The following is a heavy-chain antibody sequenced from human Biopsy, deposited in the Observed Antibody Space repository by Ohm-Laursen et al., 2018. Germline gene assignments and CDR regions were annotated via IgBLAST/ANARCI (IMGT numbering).Heavy chain of an antibody. D-gene: IGHD3-16*01. J-gene: IGHJ4*02. Sequence: SLRLSCAASGFTFSASAVHWVRQASGKGLEWVGRIRSKAKSYATAYAASVTGRFTISRDDSKNTTYLQMNSLKTEDTAVYYGTLEGGGFDNWGQGTLVTVSS. CDR1: GFTFSASA. V-gene: IGHV3-73*01. CDR3: TLEGGGFDN. CDR2: IRSKAKSYAT.